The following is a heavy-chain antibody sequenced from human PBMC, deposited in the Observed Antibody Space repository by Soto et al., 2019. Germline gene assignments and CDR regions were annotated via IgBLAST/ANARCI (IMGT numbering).Heavy chain of an antibody. CDR2: INHSGST. CDR3: ARGGDSILGYYYYYMDV. Sequence: ETLSLTCAVYGGSFSGYYWSWIRQPPGKGLEWIGEINHSGSTNYNPSLKSRVTISVDTSKNQFSLKLSSVTAADTAVYYCARGGDSILGYYYYYMDVWGKGTTVTVSS. CDR1: GGSFSGYY. J-gene: IGHJ6*03. V-gene: IGHV4-34*01. D-gene: IGHD3-3*01.